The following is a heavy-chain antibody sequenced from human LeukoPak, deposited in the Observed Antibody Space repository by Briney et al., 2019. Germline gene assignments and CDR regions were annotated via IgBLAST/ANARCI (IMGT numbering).Heavy chain of an antibody. D-gene: IGHD3-9*01. CDR2: IKQDGSEK. V-gene: IGHV3-7*01. CDR1: GFTFSSYW. CDR3: ARGPDLTGYYYFDY. Sequence: GGSLRLSCAAFGFTFSSYWMSWVRQAPGKGLEWVANIKQDGSEKYYVDSVKGRFTISRDNAKNSLYLQMNSLRAEDTAVYYCARGPDLTGYYYFDYWGQGTLVTVSS. J-gene: IGHJ4*02.